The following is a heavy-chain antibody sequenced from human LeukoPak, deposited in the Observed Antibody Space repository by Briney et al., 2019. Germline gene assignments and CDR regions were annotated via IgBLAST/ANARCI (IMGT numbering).Heavy chain of an antibody. D-gene: IGHD3-10*01. Sequence: GGSLRLSCAASGFTFSSYWMSWVRQAPGKGLEWVATIRQDGSQKYYVDSVKGRFTISRDNAKNSLYLQMNSLRAEDTALYYCARVSGEPFYFDYWGQGTLVTVSS. CDR2: IRQDGSQK. CDR1: GFTFSSYW. CDR3: ARVSGEPFYFDY. V-gene: IGHV3-7*03. J-gene: IGHJ4*02.